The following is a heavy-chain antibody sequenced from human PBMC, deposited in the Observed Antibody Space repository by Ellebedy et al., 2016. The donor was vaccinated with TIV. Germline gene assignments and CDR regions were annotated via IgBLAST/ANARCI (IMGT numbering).Heavy chain of an antibody. J-gene: IGHJ4*02. CDR1: GFSLSTNAVS. CDR2: ISGNDDK. D-gene: IGHD4-17*01. CDR3: VHRTTVTSVDY. Sequence: SGPTLVKSTQTLTLTCTFSGFSLSTNAVSVGWVRQPPGRAPEWLTFISGNDDKRYSPSLKSRLTITKDTSKNQVVLTLTNMDPVDTATYYCVHRTTVTSVDYWGQGTLVTVSS. V-gene: IGHV2-5*01.